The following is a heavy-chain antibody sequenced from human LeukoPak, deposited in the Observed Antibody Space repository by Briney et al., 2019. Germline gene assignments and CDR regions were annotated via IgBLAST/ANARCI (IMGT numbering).Heavy chain of an antibody. CDR2: IYAGGTT. CDR1: GFSVSSNF. V-gene: IGHV3-53*01. Sequence: GGSPRLSCAASGFSVSSNFMSWVRQAPGRGLEWVSVIYAGGTTHYIDSVKGRFTIPRDNSNNTVFLQMNSLRGDDTAVYYCVREWANQRQRRDDWGQGTLVTVSS. J-gene: IGHJ4*02. D-gene: IGHD1-14*01. CDR3: VREWANQRQRRDD.